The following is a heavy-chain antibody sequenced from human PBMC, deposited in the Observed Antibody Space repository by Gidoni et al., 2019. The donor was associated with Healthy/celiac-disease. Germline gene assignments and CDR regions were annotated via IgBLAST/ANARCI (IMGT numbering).Heavy chain of an antibody. CDR1: GYSFTSYW. Sequence: EVQLVQSGAEVKKPGESLRISCKGSGYSFTSYWISWVRQMPGKVLEWRGRTDPSDAYTNYSPSFQGHVTISADKSISTAYLQWSSLKASDTAMYYCARLSRITIFGVVTYYFDYWGQGTLVTVSS. CDR3: ARLSRITIFGVVTYYFDY. D-gene: IGHD3-3*01. CDR2: TDPSDAYT. J-gene: IGHJ4*02. V-gene: IGHV5-10-1*03.